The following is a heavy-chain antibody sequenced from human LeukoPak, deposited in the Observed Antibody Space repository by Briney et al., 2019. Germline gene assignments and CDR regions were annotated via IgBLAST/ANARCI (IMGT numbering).Heavy chain of an antibody. D-gene: IGHD1-20*01. Sequence: GGSLRLSCAASGFTFSIYAMSLVRQAPGKGLEWVSAISNSGDRTYYAESVKGRFTISRDNSKNTVYLQLNSLRAEDTATYYCANNWNLDYWGQGTLVTVSS. CDR3: ANNWNLDY. V-gene: IGHV3-23*01. CDR1: GFTFSIYA. CDR2: ISNSGDRT. J-gene: IGHJ4*02.